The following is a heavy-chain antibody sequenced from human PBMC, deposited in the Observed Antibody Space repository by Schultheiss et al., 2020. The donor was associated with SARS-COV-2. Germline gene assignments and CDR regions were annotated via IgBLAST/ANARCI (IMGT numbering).Heavy chain of an antibody. D-gene: IGHD5-12*01. Sequence: GESLKISCAASGFTVSSYWMHWVRQAPGKGLVWVSRINSDGSSTSYADSVKGRFTISRENAKNSLYLQMNSLRAEDTAVYYCAKVVAGYSGYDFYYYYGMDVWGQGTTVTVSS. CDR1: GFTVSSYW. CDR3: AKVVAGYSGYDFYYYYGMDV. J-gene: IGHJ6*02. CDR2: INSDGSST. V-gene: IGHV3-74*01.